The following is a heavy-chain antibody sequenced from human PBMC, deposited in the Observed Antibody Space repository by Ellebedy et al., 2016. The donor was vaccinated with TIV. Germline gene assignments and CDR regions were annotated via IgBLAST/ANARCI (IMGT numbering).Heavy chain of an antibody. CDR1: GYTFTNYF. CDR2: INPSGGST. V-gene: IGHV1-46*01. J-gene: IGHJ6*03. CDR3: ARGSLAYFYFIDV. D-gene: IGHD5-12*01. Sequence: ASVKVSCXASGYTFTNYFVHWVRLAPGQGLEWMGMINPSGGSTNYAQKFQGRVTLTRDRSTDTVYMELSSLRYEDTAIYYCARGSLAYFYFIDVWGSGTTVTVSS.